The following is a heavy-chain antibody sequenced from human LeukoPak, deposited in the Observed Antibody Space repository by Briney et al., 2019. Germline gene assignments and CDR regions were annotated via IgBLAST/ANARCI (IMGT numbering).Heavy chain of an antibody. CDR1: GFTFSSYA. D-gene: IGHD2-15*01. CDR2: ISYDGSNK. Sequence: PGGSLRLSCAASGFTFSSYAMHWVRQAPGKGLEWVAVISYDGSNKYYADSVKGRFTISRDNSKNTLYLQMNSLRAEDTAVYYCAKDHQGYCSGGSCQSDYWGQGTLVTVSS. V-gene: IGHV3-30-3*01. J-gene: IGHJ4*02. CDR3: AKDHQGYCSGGSCQSDY.